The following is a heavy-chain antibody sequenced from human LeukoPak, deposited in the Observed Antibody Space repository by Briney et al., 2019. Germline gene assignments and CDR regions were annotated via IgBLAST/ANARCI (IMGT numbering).Heavy chain of an antibody. Sequence: GASVKVSCKASGYTFTSYGISWVRQAPGQGLEWMGWISAYNGNTNYAQKLQGRVTMTTDTSSSTAYMELRSLRSDDTAVYFCTRDYRGWYEEDYYYYYMDVWGKGTTVTISS. CDR1: GYTFTSYG. D-gene: IGHD6-19*01. CDR3: TRDYRGWYEEDYYYYYMDV. CDR2: ISAYNGNT. V-gene: IGHV1-18*01. J-gene: IGHJ6*03.